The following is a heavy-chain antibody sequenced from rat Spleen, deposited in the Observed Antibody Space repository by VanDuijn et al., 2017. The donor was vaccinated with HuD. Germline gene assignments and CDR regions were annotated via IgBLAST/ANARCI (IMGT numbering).Heavy chain of an antibody. CDR1: GFTFSDFG. CDR2: ISNTGLTT. Sequence: EVQLVESGGGLVQPGRSLKVSCAASGFTFSDFGMAWVRQAPGQGLEWIASISNTGLTTYYRDSVKGRFTISRDNPKSTLSLQMDSLRSEDTATYYCARRHYGYTDYFDYWGQGVMVTVSS. CDR3: ARRHYGYTDYFDY. D-gene: IGHD1-9*01. J-gene: IGHJ2*01. V-gene: IGHV5-29*01.